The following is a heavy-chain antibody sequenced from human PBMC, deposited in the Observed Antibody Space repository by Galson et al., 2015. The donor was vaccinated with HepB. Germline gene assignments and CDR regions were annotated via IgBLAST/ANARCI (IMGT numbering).Heavy chain of an antibody. CDR2: INSDGSST. CDR1: GFTFSSYW. Sequence: SLRLSCAASGFTFSSYWMHWVRQAPGKGLVWVSRINSDGSSTSYADSVKGRFTISRDNAKNTLYLQMNSLRAEDTAVYYCARDPKYSSSWYGYYYYYMDVWGKGTTVTVSS. D-gene: IGHD6-13*01. J-gene: IGHJ6*03. V-gene: IGHV3-74*01. CDR3: ARDPKYSSSWYGYYYYYMDV.